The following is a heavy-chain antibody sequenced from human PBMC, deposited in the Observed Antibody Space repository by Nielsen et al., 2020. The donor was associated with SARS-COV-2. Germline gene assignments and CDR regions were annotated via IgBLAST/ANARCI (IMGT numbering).Heavy chain of an antibody. V-gene: IGHV1-18*01. Sequence: ASVKVSCKASGYTFTSYGISWVRQAPGQGLEWTGWISAYNGNTNYAQKLQGRATMTTDTSTSTAYMELRSLRSDDTAVYYCAIDILEHPTRGMDVWGQGTTVTVS. CDR2: ISAYNGNT. CDR3: AIDILEHPTRGMDV. J-gene: IGHJ6*02. CDR1: GYTFTSYG. D-gene: IGHD1/OR15-1a*01.